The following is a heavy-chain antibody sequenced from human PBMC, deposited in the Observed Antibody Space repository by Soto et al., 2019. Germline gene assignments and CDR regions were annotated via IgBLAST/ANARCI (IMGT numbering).Heavy chain of an antibody. CDR2: IYYSGST. CDR1: GGSISSYY. CDR3: ARGGGGYSYGFDY. V-gene: IGHV4-59*01. Sequence: SETLSLTCTVSGGSISSYYWSWIRQPPGKGLEWIGYIYYSGSTNYNPSLKSRVTISVDTSKNQFSLKLSSVTAADAAVYYCARGGGGYSYGFDYWGQGTLVTVSS. D-gene: IGHD5-18*01. J-gene: IGHJ4*02.